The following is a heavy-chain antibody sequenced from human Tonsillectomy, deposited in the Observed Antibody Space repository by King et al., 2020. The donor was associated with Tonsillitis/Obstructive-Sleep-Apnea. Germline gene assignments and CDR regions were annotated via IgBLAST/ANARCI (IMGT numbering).Heavy chain of an antibody. V-gene: IGHV3-30*18. Sequence: HVQLVESGGGVVQPGRSLRLSCAASGFTFSSYGMHWVRQAPGKGLEWGAVISHDGSNRYYADSVKGRFTISRDNSKNTLSLQMNSLRAEDTAVYFCAKDLVGWYYYGSGAYNWFDSRGQGTLVTVSS. D-gene: IGHD3-10*01. CDR2: ISHDGSNR. CDR3: AKDLVGWYYYGSGAYNWFDS. J-gene: IGHJ5*01. CDR1: GFTFSSYG.